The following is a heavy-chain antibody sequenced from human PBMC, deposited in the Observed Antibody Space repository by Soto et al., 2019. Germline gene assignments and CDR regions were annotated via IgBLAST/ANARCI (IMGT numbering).Heavy chain of an antibody. J-gene: IGHJ4*02. CDR3: AKNVH. D-gene: IGHD1-1*01. Sequence: QVQLVESGGGVVQPGRSLRLSCAASGFTFISYGMHWVRQAPGKGLGWVAVISYDGSNKYYADSVKGRFTISRDNSKNTLYLQLNSLRAADKAVYYCAKNVHWGQGTLVTVSS. CDR1: GFTFISYG. CDR2: ISYDGSNK. V-gene: IGHV3-30*18.